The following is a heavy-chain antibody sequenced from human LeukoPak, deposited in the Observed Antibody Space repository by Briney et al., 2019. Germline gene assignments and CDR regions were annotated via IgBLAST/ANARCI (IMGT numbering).Heavy chain of an antibody. J-gene: IGHJ5*02. CDR2: IAPSDSYT. CDR1: GYSFTSNW. Sequence: GESLKISCKGSGYSFTSNWISWVRQMPGKGLEWMGRIAPSDSYTNYSPSFQGHVTISADKSISTAHLQWSSLKASDTAMYYCARQPEGTWFDPWGQGTLVTVSS. CDR3: ARQPEGTWFDP. V-gene: IGHV5-10-1*01. D-gene: IGHD1-1*01.